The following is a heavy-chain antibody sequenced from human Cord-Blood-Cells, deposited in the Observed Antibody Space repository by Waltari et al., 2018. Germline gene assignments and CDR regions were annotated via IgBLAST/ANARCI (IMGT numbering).Heavy chain of an antibody. CDR3: ARGLRPSHCGGDCYYYYGMDV. CDR2: INHSGST. J-gene: IGHJ6*02. V-gene: IGHV4-34*01. CDR1: GGSFSGYY. D-gene: IGHD2-21*02. Sequence: QVQLQQWGAGLLKPSETLSLTCAVYGGSFSGYYWSWIRQPPGKGLEWIGEINHSGSTNHNPSLKRRVTISAHTSKNQFSLKLSSVTAADTAVYYCARGLRPSHCGGDCYYYYGMDVWGQGTTVTVSS.